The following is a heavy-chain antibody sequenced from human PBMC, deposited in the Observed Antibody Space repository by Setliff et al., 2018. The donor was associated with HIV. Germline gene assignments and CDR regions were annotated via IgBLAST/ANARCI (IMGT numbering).Heavy chain of an antibody. J-gene: IGHJ4*02. D-gene: IGHD3-22*01. CDR2: ITHSGSP. CDR1: DGSFSGYY. Sequence: SETLSLTCAVYDGSFSGYYWMWIRQSPGKGLEWIGEITHSGSPNYNPSLKSRVTMSRDTSKNQLSLSLSSVTAADTAVYYCARVRFFDRIGYFARPYYFLDSWGQGTLVTVSS. CDR3: ARVRFFDRIGYFARPYYFLDS. V-gene: IGHV4-34*01.